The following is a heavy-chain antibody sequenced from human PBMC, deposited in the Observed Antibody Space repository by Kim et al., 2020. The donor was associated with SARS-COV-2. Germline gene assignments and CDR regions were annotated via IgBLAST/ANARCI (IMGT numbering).Heavy chain of an antibody. Sequence: GGSLRLSCAASGFTFSSYSMNWVRQAPGKGLEWVSSISSSSSYIYYADSVKGRFTISRDNAKNSLYLQMNSLRAEDTAVYCCARSDDAPYFDYWGQGTLVTVSS. V-gene: IGHV3-21*01. J-gene: IGHJ4*02. CDR1: GFTFSSYS. D-gene: IGHD2-8*01. CDR2: ISSSSSYI. CDR3: ARSDDAPYFDY.